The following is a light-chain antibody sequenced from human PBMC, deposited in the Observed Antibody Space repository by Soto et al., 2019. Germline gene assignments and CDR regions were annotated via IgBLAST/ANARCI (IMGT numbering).Light chain of an antibody. J-gene: IGKJ2*01. Sequence: DIQMTQSPSTLSASVGDRVTITCRASQSISSWLAWYQQKPGKAPKLLIYKASSLESGVPSRFSGSGSGTEFTLTISSLQHDDFATYYCQLYNSYSTFGQGTKREIK. CDR3: QLYNSYST. CDR1: QSISSW. CDR2: KAS. V-gene: IGKV1-5*03.